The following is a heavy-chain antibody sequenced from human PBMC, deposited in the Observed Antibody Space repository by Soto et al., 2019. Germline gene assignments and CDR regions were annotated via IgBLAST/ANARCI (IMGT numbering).Heavy chain of an antibody. J-gene: IGHJ4*02. CDR1: GFTFSSYA. V-gene: IGHV3-23*01. D-gene: IGHD2-15*01. CDR2: LSGSGGST. CDR3: AKDTRYCSGGSCYSEVGY. Sequence: EVQLLESGGGLVQPGGSLRLSCAASGFTFSSYAMSWVRQAPGKGLEWVSALSGSGGSTYYADSVKGRFTISRDNSKNTLYLQMNSLRAEDTAVYYCAKDTRYCSGGSCYSEVGYWGQGTLVTVSS.